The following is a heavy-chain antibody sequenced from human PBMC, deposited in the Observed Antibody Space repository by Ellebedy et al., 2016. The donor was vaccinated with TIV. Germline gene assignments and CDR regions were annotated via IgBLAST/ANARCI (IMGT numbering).Heavy chain of an antibody. J-gene: IGHJ4*02. Sequence: PGGSLRLSCAASGFTFSSQWMHWVRRAPGKGLVWVSRINPDGGNATYADSVKGRVTISRDNAKNTLYLQMSSLRAEDTAMYYCARDLKNGAFWGQGTPVTVSS. D-gene: IGHD2-8*01. CDR2: INPDGGNA. V-gene: IGHV3-74*01. CDR3: ARDLKNGAF. CDR1: GFTFSSQW.